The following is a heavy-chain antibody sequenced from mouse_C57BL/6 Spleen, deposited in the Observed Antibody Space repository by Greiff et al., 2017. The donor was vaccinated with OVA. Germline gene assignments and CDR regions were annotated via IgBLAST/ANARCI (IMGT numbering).Heavy chain of an antibody. Sequence: EVKLEESGPGLVKPSQSLSLTCSVTGYSITSGYYWNWIRQFPGNKLEWMGYISYDGSNNYNPSLKNRISITLDTSKNQFFMKLNSVTTEDTATYYCARGSAMDYWGQGTSVTVSS. CDR2: ISYDGSN. V-gene: IGHV3-6*01. J-gene: IGHJ4*01. CDR1: GYSITSGYY. CDR3: ARGSAMDY.